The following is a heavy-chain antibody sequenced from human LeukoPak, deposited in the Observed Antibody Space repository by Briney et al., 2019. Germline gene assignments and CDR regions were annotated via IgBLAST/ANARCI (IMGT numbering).Heavy chain of an antibody. J-gene: IGHJ3*02. CDR1: GGSLSFYY. Sequence: SETLSLTCGVSGGSLSFYYWSWIRQSPGKGLEWIAEISQNGDSNYNMSLKSRVTISLDKSKNQVSLKLNSVTAADTAVYYCARGNIIVLTGDAFDIWGQGTMVTVSS. V-gene: IGHV4-34*01. CDR3: ARGNIIVLTGDAFDI. D-gene: IGHD3-22*01. CDR2: ISQNGDS.